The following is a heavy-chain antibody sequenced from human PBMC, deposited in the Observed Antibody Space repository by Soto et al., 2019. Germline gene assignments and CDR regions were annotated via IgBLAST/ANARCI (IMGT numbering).Heavy chain of an antibody. D-gene: IGHD4-17*01. CDR1: GGTFSNFA. J-gene: IGHJ5*02. CDR3: ARGSPTTVTTWFDP. Sequence: SVKVSCKASGGTFSNFAINWVRQAPGQGLEWMGGIIPVFGKAKYAQKFQGRVQFTADESTSTAYMEVNSLTSEDTAVYYCARGSPTTVTTWFDPWGQGTLVTVSS. CDR2: IIPVFGKA. V-gene: IGHV1-69*13.